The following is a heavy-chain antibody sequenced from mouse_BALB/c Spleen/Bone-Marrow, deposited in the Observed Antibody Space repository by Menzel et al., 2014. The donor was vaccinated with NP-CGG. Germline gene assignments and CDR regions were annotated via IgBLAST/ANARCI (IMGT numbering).Heavy chain of an antibody. J-gene: IGHJ3*01. V-gene: IGHV5-9-2*01. CDR1: GFSFSNYG. Sequence: EVMLVESGGGLVKSGGSLKLSCAASGFSFSNYGMSWLRQTPEERLEWVATISGDGRYTSYSDSVKGRFAISRDNAKNNLYLQLSSLRSEDTALYYCARHAYYDQTEVSFVCWGQGTLVTVSA. CDR3: ARHAYYDQTEVSFVC. CDR2: ISGDGRYT. D-gene: IGHD2-4*01.